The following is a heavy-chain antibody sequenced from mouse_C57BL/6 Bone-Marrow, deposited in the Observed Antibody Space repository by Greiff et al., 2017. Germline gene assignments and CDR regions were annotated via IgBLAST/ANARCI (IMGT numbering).Heavy chain of an antibody. D-gene: IGHD3-2*02. CDR1: GFNIKNTY. V-gene: IGHV14-3*01. J-gene: IGHJ3*01. Sequence: VQLQQSVAELVRPGASVKLSCTASGFNIKNTYMHWVKQRPEQGLEWIGRIDPANGNTKYAPKFQGKATITADTSSNTAYLQLSSLTSEDTAIYYCARSPDSSGYPAWFAYWGQGTLVTVSA. CDR3: ARSPDSSGYPAWFAY. CDR2: IDPANGNT.